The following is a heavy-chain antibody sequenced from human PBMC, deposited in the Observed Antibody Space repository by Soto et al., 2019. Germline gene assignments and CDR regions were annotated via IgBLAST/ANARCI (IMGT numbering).Heavy chain of an antibody. CDR2: IYPGDSDT. D-gene: IGHD2-2*01. Sequence: GESLKISCKGSGYSFTRYWIGWVRQMPGKGLEWMGIIYPGDSDTRYSPSFQGQVTISADKSISTAYLQWSSLKASDTAMYYCARHEDPYCSSTSCYPFDYWGQGTLVTVSS. V-gene: IGHV5-51*01. CDR3: ARHEDPYCSSTSCYPFDY. CDR1: GYSFTRYW. J-gene: IGHJ4*02.